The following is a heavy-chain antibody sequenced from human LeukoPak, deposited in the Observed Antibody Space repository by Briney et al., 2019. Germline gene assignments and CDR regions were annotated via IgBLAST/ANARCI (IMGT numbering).Heavy chain of an antibody. V-gene: IGHV1-2*02. J-gene: IGHJ6*03. Sequence: ASVKVSCKASGYTFTGYYMHWVRQAPGQGLEWMGWINPNSGGTNYAQKFQGRVTMTMDTSISTAYMELSRLRSDDTAVYYCARGTAVIVVVVAATPGDYYYMDVWGKGTTVTVSS. CDR2: INPNSGGT. CDR3: ARGTAVIVVVVAATPGDYYYMDV. CDR1: GYTFTGYY. D-gene: IGHD2-15*01.